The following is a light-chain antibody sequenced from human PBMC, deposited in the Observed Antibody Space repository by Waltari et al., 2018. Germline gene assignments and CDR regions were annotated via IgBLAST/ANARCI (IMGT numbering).Light chain of an antibody. V-gene: IGKV1-27*01. J-gene: IGKJ5*01. CDR3: QKYNSAPLT. Sequence: DIQMTQSPSSLSASVGDRVTITCRASQRISNYLAWYQQKPVKVPKLLIYAASTLQSGVPSRFSGSGSGTDFTLTISSLQPEDVATYYCQKYNSAPLTFGQGTRLEIK. CDR1: QRISNY. CDR2: AAS.